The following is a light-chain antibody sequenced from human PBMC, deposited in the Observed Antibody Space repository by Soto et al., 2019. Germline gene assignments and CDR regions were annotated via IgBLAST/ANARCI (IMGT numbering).Light chain of an antibody. J-gene: IGLJ1*01. V-gene: IGLV1-44*01. CDR3: AAWDDSLSGLV. Sequence: QSVLTQPPSASGTPGQRVSISCSGSSTNIGRNSISWYQNLPGTAPKLLIYTNNQRPSGVPARFSGSKSGTSASLAISGLQSEDEADYYCAAWDDSLSGLVFGTGTKVTVL. CDR2: TNN. CDR1: STNIGRNS.